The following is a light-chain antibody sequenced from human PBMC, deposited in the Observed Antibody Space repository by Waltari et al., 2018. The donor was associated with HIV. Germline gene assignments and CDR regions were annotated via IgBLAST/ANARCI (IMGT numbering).Light chain of an antibody. CDR1: SSDIGGYHY. CDR3: SSYTSTSKIL. J-gene: IGLJ2*01. V-gene: IGLV2-14*01. Sequence: QSALTQPASVSGSPGQSITIFCTGTSSDIGGYHYVSWYQLHPGKVPKLIIYEVTNRPSGVSDRFSGSKSGNTASLTISGLQAEDEADYYCSSYTSTSKILFGGGTNLAVL. CDR2: EVT.